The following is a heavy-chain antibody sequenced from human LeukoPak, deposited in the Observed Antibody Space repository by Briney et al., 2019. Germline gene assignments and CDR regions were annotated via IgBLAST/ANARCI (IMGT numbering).Heavy chain of an antibody. CDR3: ARGRGCSSMSCYPDY. J-gene: IGHJ4*02. D-gene: IGHD2-2*01. Sequence: GGSLRLSCAASGFSFSGYSINWVRQAPGKGLEWVSSISPSRSYIYYADSVKGRFTISRDNAKNSLYLQMNTLRAEDTAVYYCARGRGCSSMSCYPDYWGQGTLVTVSP. CDR2: ISPSRSYI. CDR1: GFSFSGYS. V-gene: IGHV3-21*01.